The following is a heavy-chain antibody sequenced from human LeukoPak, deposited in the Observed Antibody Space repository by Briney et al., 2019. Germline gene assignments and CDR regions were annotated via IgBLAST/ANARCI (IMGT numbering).Heavy chain of an antibody. D-gene: IGHD4-11*01. CDR1: GFTFSSSA. CDR2: ISNNGGYT. J-gene: IGHJ4*02. V-gene: IGHV3-23*01. Sequence: GGSLRLSCAASGFTFSSSAMSWVRQAPGKGLEWVSAISNNGGYTYYADSVQGRFTISRDNSKNTLCLQMNSLRAEDTAVYYCARTWMYSNYFRGQGTLVTVSS. CDR3: ARTWMYSNYF.